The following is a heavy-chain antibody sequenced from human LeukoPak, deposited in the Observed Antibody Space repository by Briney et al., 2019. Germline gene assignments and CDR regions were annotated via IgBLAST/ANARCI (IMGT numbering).Heavy chain of an antibody. D-gene: IGHD4-11*01. J-gene: IGHJ4*02. CDR2: FYHRGIT. V-gene: IGHV4-38-2*02. Sequence: PSETLSLTCTVSGYSISSGYFWGWIRQPPGKGLEWIGSFYHRGITYYNPSLKSRVTISVDTSKNQFSLKLSSVTAADTAVYYCARGNGLDYWGQGTLVTASS. CDR3: ARGNGLDY. CDR1: GYSISSGYF.